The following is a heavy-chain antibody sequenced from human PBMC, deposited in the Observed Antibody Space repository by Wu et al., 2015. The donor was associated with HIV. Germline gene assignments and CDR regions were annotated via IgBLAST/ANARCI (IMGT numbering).Heavy chain of an antibody. CDR2: INPSGGST. J-gene: IGHJ3*02. Sequence: QVQLVQSGAEVKKPGASVKVSCKASGYTFTSYYMHWVRQAPGQGLEWMGIINPSGGSTSYAQKFQGRVTMTRDTSTSTVYMELSSLRSEDTAVYYCARDRGGYCSGWVKMSFDIVGPRDKWSPSL. V-gene: IGHV1-46*01. CDR1: GYTFTSYY. CDR3: ARDRGGYCSGWVKMSFDI. D-gene: IGHD2-15*01.